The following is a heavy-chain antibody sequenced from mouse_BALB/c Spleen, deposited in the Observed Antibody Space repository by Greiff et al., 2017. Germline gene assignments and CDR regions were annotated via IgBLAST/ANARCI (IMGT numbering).Heavy chain of an antibody. Sequence: VQLQQSGAELARPGASVKMSCKASGYTFTSYTMHWVKQRPGQGLEWIGYINPSSGYTNYNQKFKDKATLTADKSSSTAYMQLSSLTSEDSAVYYCARGGGSSYYARDYGGQGTSVTVSS. D-gene: IGHD1-1*01. CDR1: GYTFTSYT. CDR2: INPSSGYT. CDR3: ARGGGSSYYARDY. J-gene: IGHJ4*01. V-gene: IGHV1-4*01.